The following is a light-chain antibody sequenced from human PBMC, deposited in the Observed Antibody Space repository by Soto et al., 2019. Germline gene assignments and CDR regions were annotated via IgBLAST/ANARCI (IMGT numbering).Light chain of an antibody. CDR3: QQAHAFPWT. Sequence: DSQMTQSPSSLSASVAASVTVTCRGCRDVSSWVAWYQRTPGRAPNLLMYSTSTLQSGVPSRFSGSGAGTDFTLTISSLQPEDASIYFCQQAHAFPWTFGQGTKVDIK. CDR2: STS. V-gene: IGKV1-12*01. CDR1: RDVSSW. J-gene: IGKJ1*01.